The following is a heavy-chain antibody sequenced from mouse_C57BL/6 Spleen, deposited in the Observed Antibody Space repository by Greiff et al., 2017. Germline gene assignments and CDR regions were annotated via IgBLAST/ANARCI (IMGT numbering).Heavy chain of an antibody. Sequence: DVHLVESGGGLVKPGGSLKLSCAASGFTFSDYGMHWVRQAPEKGLEWVAYISSGSSTIYYADTVKGRFTISRDNAKNTLFLQMTSLRSEDTAMYYCARTTGSHFDYWGQGTTLTVSS. D-gene: IGHD1-1*01. J-gene: IGHJ2*01. CDR3: ARTTGSHFDY. CDR2: ISSGSSTI. CDR1: GFTFSDYG. V-gene: IGHV5-17*01.